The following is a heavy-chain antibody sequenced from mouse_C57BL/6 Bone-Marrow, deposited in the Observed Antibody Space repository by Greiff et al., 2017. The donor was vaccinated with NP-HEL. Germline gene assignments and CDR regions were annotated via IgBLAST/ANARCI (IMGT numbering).Heavy chain of an antibody. CDR3: ARERVGSSYWYFDV. CDR2: IHPNSGST. D-gene: IGHD1-1*01. Sequence: VQLQQPGAELVKPGASVKLSCKASGYTFTSYWMHWVKQRPGQGLEWIGMIHPNSGSTNYNEKFKSKATLTVDKSSSTAYMQLSSLTSEDSAVYYCARERVGSSYWYFDVWGTGTTVTVSS. V-gene: IGHV1-64*01. CDR1: GYTFTSYW. J-gene: IGHJ1*03.